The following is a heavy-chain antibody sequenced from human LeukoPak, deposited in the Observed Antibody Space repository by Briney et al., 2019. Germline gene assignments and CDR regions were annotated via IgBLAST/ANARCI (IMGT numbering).Heavy chain of an antibody. Sequence: ASVKVSCKASGGTFSSYAISWVRQAPGQGLEWMGRIIPILGIGNYAQKFQGRVTITADKSTSTAYMELSSLRSEDTAVYYCARESRGRGIAVAGTSAGYPWGQGTLVTVSS. CDR1: GGTFSSYA. D-gene: IGHD6-19*01. CDR2: IIPILGIG. CDR3: ARESRGRGIAVAGTSAGYP. J-gene: IGHJ5*02. V-gene: IGHV1-69*04.